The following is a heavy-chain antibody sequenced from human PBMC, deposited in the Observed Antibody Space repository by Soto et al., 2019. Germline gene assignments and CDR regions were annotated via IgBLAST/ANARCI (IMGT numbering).Heavy chain of an antibody. V-gene: IGHV4-34*01. J-gene: IGHJ6*02. CDR2: INHSGST. Sequence: KTSETLSLTCAVYGGSFSGYYWSWIRQPPGKGLEWIGEINHSGSTNYNPSLKSRVTISVDTSKNQFSLKLSSVTAADTAVYYCARGRLWFTQQRYYYYYSMDVWGQGATVTVSS. CDR1: GGSFSGYY. CDR3: ARGRLWFTQQRYYYYYSMDV. D-gene: IGHD5-18*01.